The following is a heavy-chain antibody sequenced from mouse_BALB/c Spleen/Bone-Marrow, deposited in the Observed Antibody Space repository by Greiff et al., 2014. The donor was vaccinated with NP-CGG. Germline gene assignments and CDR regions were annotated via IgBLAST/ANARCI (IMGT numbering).Heavy chain of an antibody. CDR2: ISYSGST. CDR1: GDSITSGY. J-gene: IGHJ3*01. V-gene: IGHV3-8*02. D-gene: IGHD2-1*01. Sequence: EVKLVESGPSLVKPSQTLSLACSVTGDSITSGYWNWIRKFPGNKLEYMGYISYSGSTYYNPSLKSRISITRDTSKNQYYLQLNSETTEDTAKYYCTTFRGGNFAVRFPDWGQGTLVTVSA. CDR3: TTFRGGNFAVRFPD.